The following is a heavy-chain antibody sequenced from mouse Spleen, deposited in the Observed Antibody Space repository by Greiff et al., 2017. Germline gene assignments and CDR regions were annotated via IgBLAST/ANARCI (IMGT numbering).Heavy chain of an antibody. CDR3: AKSGITTDYYYAMDY. D-gene: IGHD1-1*01. CDR1: GFSLTSYG. J-gene: IGHJ4*01. CDR2: IWRGGST. Sequence: VQLQESGPGLVQPSQSLSITCTVSGFSLTSYGVHWVRQSPGKGLEWLGVIWRGGSTDYNAAFMSRLSITKDNSKSQVFFKMNSLQADDTAIYYCAKSGITTDYYYAMDYWGQGTSVTVSS. V-gene: IGHV2-5*01.